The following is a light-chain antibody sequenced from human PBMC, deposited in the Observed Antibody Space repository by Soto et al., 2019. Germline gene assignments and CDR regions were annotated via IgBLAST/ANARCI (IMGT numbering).Light chain of an antibody. CDR3: SSYTSSRTYV. Sequence: QSALTQPASVSGSPGQSITISFTGTSSDVGAYSYVSWYQQHPGKAPKLIIYDVSDRPSGISNRFSGSKSDNTASLTISGLQAEDEAEYYCSSYTSSRTYVFGTGTKVTVL. J-gene: IGLJ1*01. CDR2: DVS. CDR1: SSDVGAYSY. V-gene: IGLV2-14*01.